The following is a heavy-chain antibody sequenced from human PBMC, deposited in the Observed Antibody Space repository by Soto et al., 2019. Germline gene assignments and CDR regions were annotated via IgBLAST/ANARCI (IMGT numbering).Heavy chain of an antibody. CDR3: AKGGDYGSGLFDP. CDR1: GFTFSRYA. D-gene: IGHD3-10*01. Sequence: EVQLLESEGGLVQPGGSLRLSCAASGFTFSRYAMSWVRQAPGKGLEWVSAISGSGGSTYYADSVKGRFTISRDNSKNALYLQMNSLRAEDTAVYYCAKGGDYGSGLFDPWGQGTLVTVSS. V-gene: IGHV3-23*01. J-gene: IGHJ5*02. CDR2: ISGSGGST.